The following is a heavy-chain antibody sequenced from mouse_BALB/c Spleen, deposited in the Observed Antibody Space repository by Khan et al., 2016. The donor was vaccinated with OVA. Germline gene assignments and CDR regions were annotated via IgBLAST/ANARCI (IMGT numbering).Heavy chain of an antibody. Sequence: QVQLQQSGPELVKPGASLRMSCKVSAYSFTTDYIYRVKQRHGQGLEWIGWIYPGSVNTNYNATFKGKATLTADKSSSTVYMQLRSLTSEDPAASMCTRECSVGGYGNDWGGRGTSVTFSS. CDR2: IYPGSVNT. CDR1: AYSFTTDY. CDR3: TRECSVGGYGNDW. V-gene: IGHV1S56*01. J-gene: IGHJ4*01. D-gene: IGHD2-10*02.